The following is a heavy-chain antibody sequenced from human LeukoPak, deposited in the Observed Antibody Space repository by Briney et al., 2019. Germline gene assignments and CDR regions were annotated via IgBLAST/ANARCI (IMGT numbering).Heavy chain of an antibody. Sequence: ASVKVSCKASGGTFSSYAISWVRQAPGQGLEWMGRTIPIFGIANYAQKFQGRVTITADKSTSTAYMELSSLRSEDTAVYYCASDPSPPNFDMDVWGQGTTVTVSS. D-gene: IGHD2-2*01. J-gene: IGHJ6*02. CDR1: GGTFSSYA. V-gene: IGHV1-69*04. CDR3: ASDPSPPNFDMDV. CDR2: TIPIFGIA.